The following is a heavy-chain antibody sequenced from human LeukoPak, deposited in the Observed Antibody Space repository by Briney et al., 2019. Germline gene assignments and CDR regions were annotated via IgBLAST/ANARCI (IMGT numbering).Heavy chain of an antibody. CDR1: GFTFSSYA. Sequence: PGRSLRLSCAASGFTFSSYAMHWVCQAPGKGLEWVAVISYDGSNKYYADSVKGRFTISRDNSKNTLYLQMNSLRAEDTAVYYCARGGGSGYHYYYYNMDVWGKGTTVTVSS. CDR3: ARGGGSGYHYYYYNMDV. V-gene: IGHV3-30-3*01. D-gene: IGHD3-22*01. CDR2: ISYDGSNK. J-gene: IGHJ6*03.